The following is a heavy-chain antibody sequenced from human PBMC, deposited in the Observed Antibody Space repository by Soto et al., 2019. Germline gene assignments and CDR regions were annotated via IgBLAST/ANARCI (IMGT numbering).Heavy chain of an antibody. CDR3: TKGGDSWSGYAQH. Sequence: GGSLRLSCAASGFSFGNYVMNWVRQAPGKGLEWVSGISDSGGSSSSADSVKGRFTVSRDNSKNTLYLQMDSLTGDGTAVYYCTKGGDSWSGYAQHWGQGALVTVSS. J-gene: IGHJ1*01. D-gene: IGHD3-3*01. V-gene: IGHV3-23*01. CDR1: GFSFGNYV. CDR2: ISDSGGSS.